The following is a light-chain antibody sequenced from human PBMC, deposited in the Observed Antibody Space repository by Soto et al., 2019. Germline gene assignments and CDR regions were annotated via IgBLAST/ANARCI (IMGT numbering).Light chain of an antibody. CDR3: SSYTLASTGV. CDR2: GVT. J-gene: IGLJ2*01. CDR1: SSDVGIHNF. Sequence: QSALTQPASVSGSPGQSISISCTGSSSDVGIHNFVSWYQQYPGKAPKVLIYGVTNRPSGVSNRFSGSKSGNTASLTISGLQAEDEADYYCSSYTLASTGVFGGGTKLTVL. V-gene: IGLV2-14*01.